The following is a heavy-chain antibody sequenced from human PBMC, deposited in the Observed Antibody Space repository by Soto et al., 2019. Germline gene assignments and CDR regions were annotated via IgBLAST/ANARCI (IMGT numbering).Heavy chain of an antibody. D-gene: IGHD6-6*01. CDR3: VKVEYSSTYYALDS. CDR2: ITINGGST. Sequence: GGSLRLSCAAAGISFSDYVMNWVRQAPGKGLEYVSAITINGGSTSHADSVKGRFTISRDNSKNRLYLQMSSLRVEDTAVYYCVKVEYSSTYYALDSWGQGTLVTVSS. J-gene: IGHJ4*02. CDR1: GISFSDYV. V-gene: IGHV3-64D*06.